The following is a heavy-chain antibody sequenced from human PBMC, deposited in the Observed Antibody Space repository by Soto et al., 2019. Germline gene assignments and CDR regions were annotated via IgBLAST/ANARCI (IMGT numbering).Heavy chain of an antibody. CDR3: AKGYHYGGSPYSTFDS. V-gene: IGHV3-23*01. J-gene: IGHJ4*02. CDR2: ISGSGDTT. Sequence: SGGSLRLSCAASGFTFSSYAMSWVRQAPGKGLEWVSAISGSGDTTYYADSMKGRVAISRDNSKSTLYLQMSSLRGEDTAVYYCAKGYHYGGSPYSTFDSWGQGTLVTVSS. CDR1: GFTFSSYA. D-gene: IGHD3-22*01.